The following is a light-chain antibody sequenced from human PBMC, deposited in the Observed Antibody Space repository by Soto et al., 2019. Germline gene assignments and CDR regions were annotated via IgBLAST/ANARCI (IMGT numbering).Light chain of an antibody. CDR1: QSISNW. CDR3: QQYNSDPIT. J-gene: IGKJ5*01. CDR2: KAS. Sequence: DIQMTQSPSTLSASVGDRVTITCRAGQSISNWLAWYQHKPGKAPKFLIYKASNLESGVPSRFSGSGSGTEFTLTISSLQPDDFATYYCQQYNSDPITFGQGTRLEIK. V-gene: IGKV1-5*03.